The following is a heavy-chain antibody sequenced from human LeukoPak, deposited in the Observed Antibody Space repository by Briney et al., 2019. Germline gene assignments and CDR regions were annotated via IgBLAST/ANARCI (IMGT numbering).Heavy chain of an antibody. Sequence: PGGSLRLSCAASGFTFNNYNMNWVRQAPGRGLEWVSYISSSSSAMYYADSVKGRFAISRDNVKNSLFLQMNSLRAEDTAVYYCATISGYYGYWGRGTLVTVSS. D-gene: IGHD4-17*01. V-gene: IGHV3-48*01. CDR2: ISSSSSAM. CDR3: ATISGYYGY. J-gene: IGHJ4*02. CDR1: GFTFNNYN.